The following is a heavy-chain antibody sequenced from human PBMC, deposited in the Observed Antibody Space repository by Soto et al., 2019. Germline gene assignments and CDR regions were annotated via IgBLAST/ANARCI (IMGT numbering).Heavy chain of an antibody. CDR2: ISYDGSNK. CDR1: GFNFGSYA. D-gene: IGHD4-17*01. CDR3: ARAIVDYGYYYGMDV. V-gene: IGHV3-30-3*01. Sequence: GGSVRLYFAGSGFNFGSYAMLCVSQAPGKGLEWVAVISYDGSNKYYADSVKGRFTIPRDNSKNTLYLQMNSLRAEDTAVYYCARAIVDYGYYYGMDVWGQGTTVPVSS. J-gene: IGHJ6*02.